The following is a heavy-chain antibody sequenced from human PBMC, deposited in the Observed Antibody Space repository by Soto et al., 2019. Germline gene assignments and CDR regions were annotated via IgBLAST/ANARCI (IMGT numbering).Heavy chain of an antibody. Sequence: GASVKVSCTASGYTFTSYYMHWVRQAPGQGLEWMGIINPSGGSTSYAQKFQGRVTMTRDTSTSTVYMELSSLRSEDTAVYYCARGGSYYDSSGYYACSSWGQGTLVTVSS. V-gene: IGHV1-46*01. CDR1: GYTFTSYY. D-gene: IGHD3-22*01. J-gene: IGHJ5*02. CDR3: ARGGSYYDSSGYYACSS. CDR2: INPSGGST.